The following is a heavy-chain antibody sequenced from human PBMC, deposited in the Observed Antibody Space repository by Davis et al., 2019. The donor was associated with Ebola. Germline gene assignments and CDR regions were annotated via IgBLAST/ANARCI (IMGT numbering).Heavy chain of an antibody. Sequence: GESLKISCAASGFSVTSTYVSWVRQAPGKGLEWVSVIYTVCTTRCTDYADSVKGRFIVSRDNSKNTVFLEMNSLRPEDTAVYYCARDTCNDTTCYKTGNWFDPWGQGTLVTVSS. CDR1: GFSVTSTY. V-gene: IGHV3-66*01. J-gene: IGHJ5*02. D-gene: IGHD2/OR15-2a*01. CDR3: ARDTCNDTTCYKTGNWFDP. CDR2: IYTVCTTRCT.